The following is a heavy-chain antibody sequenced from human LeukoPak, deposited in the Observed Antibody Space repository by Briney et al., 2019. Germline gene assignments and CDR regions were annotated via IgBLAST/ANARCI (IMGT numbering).Heavy chain of an antibody. CDR1: GFTFSSYS. J-gene: IGHJ6*03. D-gene: IGHD1-1*01. V-gene: IGHV3-21*01. CDR3: ARDRLLEDRDYHYYYYMDV. Sequence: PGGSLRLSCAASGFTFSSYSMNGVRQAPGKGLEWVSSISSSSSSIYYADLVRGRFTISRDNAKNSLSLQMNSLRAEDTAVYYCARDRLLEDRDYHYYYYMDVWGIGTTVTVSS. CDR2: ISSSSSSI.